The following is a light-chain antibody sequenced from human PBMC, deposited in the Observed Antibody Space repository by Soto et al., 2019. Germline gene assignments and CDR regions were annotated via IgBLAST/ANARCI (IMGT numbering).Light chain of an antibody. CDR2: VAS. CDR1: QSVSSNY. V-gene: IGKV3-20*01. Sequence: EIVLTQSPGTLSLSPGERATLSCRASQSVSSNYLAWYQQKPGQAPRLLIYVASSRATGIPDRFSGSGSGTDFTLTISRLEPEDFAVYYCQQFGTSPPSTFGQGTRLEIK. J-gene: IGKJ5*01. CDR3: QQFGTSPPST.